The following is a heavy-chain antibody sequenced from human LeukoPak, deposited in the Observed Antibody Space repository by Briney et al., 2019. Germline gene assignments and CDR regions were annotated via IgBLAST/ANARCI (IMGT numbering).Heavy chain of an antibody. V-gene: IGHV4-30-2*01. D-gene: IGHD4-17*01. Sequence: SETLSLTCAVSGGSTSSGGYSWSWIRQPPGKGLEWIGYIYHSGSTYYNPSLKSRVTISVDRSKNQFSLKLSSVTAADTAVYYCARAAREDYDAFQHWGQGTLVTVSS. CDR3: ARAAREDYDAFQH. CDR2: IYHSGST. J-gene: IGHJ1*01. CDR1: GGSTSSGGYS.